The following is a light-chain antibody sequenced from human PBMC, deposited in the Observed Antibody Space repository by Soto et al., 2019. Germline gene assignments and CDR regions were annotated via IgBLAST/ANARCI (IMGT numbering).Light chain of an antibody. CDR1: QSVSSY. V-gene: IGKV3-11*01. CDR2: DAS. Sequence: EIVLTQSPATLSLSPGERATLSCRASQSVSSYLAWYQQKPGQAPRLLIYDASNRATGIPARFSGSGSGTDFTLTISSLEPEDFAVYYCQQRSNWPPTWTFGQGTKGEIK. CDR3: QQRSNWPPTWT. J-gene: IGKJ1*01.